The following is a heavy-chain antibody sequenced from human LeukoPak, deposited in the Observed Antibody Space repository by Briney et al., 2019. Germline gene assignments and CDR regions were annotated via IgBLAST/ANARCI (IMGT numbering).Heavy chain of an antibody. V-gene: IGHV5-51*01. CDR3: ARHDGRDGYSGFDY. CDR1: GYSFTNYW. CDR2: IYPGDSDT. Sequence: GESLKISCKGSGYSFTNYWIGWVRQVPGKGLEWMGIIYPGDSDTRYSPSFRGQVTISADKSISTAYLQWSSLKASDTAMYHCARHDGRDGYSGFDYWGLGTLVTVSS. J-gene: IGHJ4*02. D-gene: IGHD5-24*01.